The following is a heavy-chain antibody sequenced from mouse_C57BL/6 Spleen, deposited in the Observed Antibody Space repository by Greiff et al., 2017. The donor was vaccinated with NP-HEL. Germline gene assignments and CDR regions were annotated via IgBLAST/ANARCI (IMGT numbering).Heavy chain of an antibody. CDR3: ARHPFYGSSYNWYFDV. CDR1: GFTFSSYT. Sequence: EVKVVESGGGLVKPGGSLKLSCAASGFTFSSYTMSWVRQTPEKRLEWVATISGGGGNTYYPDSVKGRFTISRDNAKNTLYLQMSSLRSEDTALYYCARHPFYGSSYNWYFDVWGTGTTVTVSS. D-gene: IGHD1-1*01. V-gene: IGHV5-9*01. CDR2: ISGGGGNT. J-gene: IGHJ1*03.